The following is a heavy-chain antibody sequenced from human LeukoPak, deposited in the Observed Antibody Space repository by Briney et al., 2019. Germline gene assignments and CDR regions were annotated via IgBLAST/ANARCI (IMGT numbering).Heavy chain of an antibody. CDR1: GFTFSNAW. Sequence: AGGSLRLSCAASGFTFSNAWMNWVRQAPGKGLEWVSSISSTSSYIYYADSLKGRFTISRDNAKNSLYLQMNSLRAEDTAVYYCARGYCSGGSCYPRDYWCQGTLVTVSS. CDR2: ISSTSSYI. V-gene: IGHV3-21*01. D-gene: IGHD2-15*01. J-gene: IGHJ4*02. CDR3: ARGYCSGGSCYPRDY.